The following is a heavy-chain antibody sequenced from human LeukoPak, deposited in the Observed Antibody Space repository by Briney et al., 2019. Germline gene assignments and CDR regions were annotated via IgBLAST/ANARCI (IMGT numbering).Heavy chain of an antibody. CDR3: AVGTVTTHKD. D-gene: IGHD4-17*01. CDR1: GGSFSGYY. V-gene: IGHV4-34*01. Sequence: PSETLSLTCTAYGGSFSGYYWSWIRQPPGKGLEYIGEISHSGSTDYNPSLKSRVTISLDTSKNQFSLKLSSVTAADTAVYYCAVGTVTTHKDWGQGTLVTVSS. J-gene: IGHJ4*02. CDR2: ISHSGST.